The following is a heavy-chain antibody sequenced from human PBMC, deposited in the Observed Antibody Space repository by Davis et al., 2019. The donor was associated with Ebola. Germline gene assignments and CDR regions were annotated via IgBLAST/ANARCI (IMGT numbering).Heavy chain of an antibody. D-gene: IGHD1-26*01. CDR2: IYNSGRT. CDR3: ARGEEQAQTFYYYYYMDV. V-gene: IGHV4-59*02. Sequence: SETLSLTCSVSGGSVSSYYWSWIRQPPGKALEWIGYIYNSGRTNYNPSLKSRVTISVDTSKNQFSLKLSSVTAADTAVYYCARGEEQAQTFYYYYYMDVWGKGTTVTVSS. J-gene: IGHJ6*03. CDR1: GGSVSSYY.